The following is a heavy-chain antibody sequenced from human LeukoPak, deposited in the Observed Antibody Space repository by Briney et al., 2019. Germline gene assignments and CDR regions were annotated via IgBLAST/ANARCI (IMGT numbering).Heavy chain of an antibody. V-gene: IGHV4-31*03. CDR3: ARVRGSGSYYPYYFDY. D-gene: IGHD3-10*01. CDR1: GGSISSGGYY. Sequence: SQTLSLTCTVSGGSISSGGYYWSWIRQHPGKGLEWNGYIYYSGSTYYNPSLKSRVTISVDTSKNQFSLKLSSVTAADTAVYYCARVRGSGSYYPYYFDYWGQGTLVTVSS. CDR2: IYYSGST. J-gene: IGHJ4*02.